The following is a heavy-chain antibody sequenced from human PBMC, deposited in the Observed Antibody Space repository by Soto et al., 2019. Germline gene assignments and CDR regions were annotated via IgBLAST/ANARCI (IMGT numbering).Heavy chain of an antibody. CDR1: GDTFNFYT. D-gene: IGHD3-10*01. CDR3: ATSFGSGSRAFDY. CDR2: FNPILSFS. Sequence: QVQLVQSGAEVKKPGSSVKVSCKASGDTFNFYTINWVRQAPGLGLEWMGRFNPILSFSNSALKFQGRVTLTADKSTITAYMVLSSLTSEDTAIYYCATSFGSGSRAFDYWGQGALVTVSS. J-gene: IGHJ4*02. V-gene: IGHV1-69*02.